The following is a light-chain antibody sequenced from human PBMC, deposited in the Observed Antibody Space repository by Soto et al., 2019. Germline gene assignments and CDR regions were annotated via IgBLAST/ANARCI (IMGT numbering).Light chain of an antibody. CDR1: QSVSSN. J-gene: IGKJ1*01. CDR2: GAS. Sequence: EIVMTQSPATLSMSPGERATLSCRASQSVSSNLAWYQQKPGQAPRLLIYGASTRATGIPARFSGSGSGTEFTLTISSLQSEDFAVYYCQQYNNWPNFGQGTKVEIK. V-gene: IGKV3-15*01. CDR3: QQYNNWPN.